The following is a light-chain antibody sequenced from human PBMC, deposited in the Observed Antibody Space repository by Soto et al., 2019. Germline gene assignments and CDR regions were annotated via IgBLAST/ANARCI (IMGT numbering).Light chain of an antibody. CDR1: SSDVGGYNY. J-gene: IGLJ1*01. V-gene: IGLV2-14*01. CDR2: EVS. Sequence: QSVLTQPASVTGSHGQSITISCTGTSSDVGGYNYVSWYQQHPGKAPKLMIYEVSNRPSGVSNRFSGSKSGNTASLTISGIQTDVEANYDCSSYTSSITIYVCGTETKLT. CDR3: SSYTSSITIYV.